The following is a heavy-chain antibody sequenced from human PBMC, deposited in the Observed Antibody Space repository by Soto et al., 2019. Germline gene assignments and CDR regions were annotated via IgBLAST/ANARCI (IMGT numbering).Heavy chain of an antibody. J-gene: IGHJ4*02. CDR2: IKSKTDGGTT. Sequence: XESLTLACAASGFTFSNACRSWVRQAPGKGLEWVGRIKSKTDGGTTDYAAPVKGRFTISRDDSKNTLYLQMNSLKTEDTAVYYCTTEITSHYDSSGLFDYWGQGTLVTVSS. V-gene: IGHV3-15*01. CDR3: TTEITSHYDSSGLFDY. CDR1: GFTFSNAC. D-gene: IGHD3-22*01.